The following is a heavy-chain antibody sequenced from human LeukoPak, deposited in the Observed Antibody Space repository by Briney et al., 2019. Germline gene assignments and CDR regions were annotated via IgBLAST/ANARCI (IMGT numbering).Heavy chain of an antibody. CDR3: ARVGGYSGFY. CDR2: IHDNGRT. J-gene: IGHJ4*02. CDR1: GVPISGYF. D-gene: IGHD5-12*01. Sequence: SETLSLTCTVSGVPISGYFWSWIRQPPGKGLEWIGYIHDNGRTTYNPSLRSRVTISIDTSKSQFSLKLNSLTTTDTAVYYCARVGGYSGFYWGQGTLVTVSS. V-gene: IGHV4-59*01.